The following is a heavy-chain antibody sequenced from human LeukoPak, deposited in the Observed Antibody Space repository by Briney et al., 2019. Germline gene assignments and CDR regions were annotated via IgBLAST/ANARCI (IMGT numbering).Heavy chain of an antibody. CDR3: ARTPWGSLDY. CDR1: GFTFSSYW. J-gene: IGHJ4*02. D-gene: IGHD7-27*01. Sequence: GGSLRLSCAASGFTFSSYWMSWVRHTPGKGLECVANIKQDGSEKYYVDSVKGRFTISRNNAKNSLYLQMNSLRAEDAAVYYCARTPWGSLDYWGQGTLVTVSS. CDR2: IKQDGSEK. V-gene: IGHV3-7*01.